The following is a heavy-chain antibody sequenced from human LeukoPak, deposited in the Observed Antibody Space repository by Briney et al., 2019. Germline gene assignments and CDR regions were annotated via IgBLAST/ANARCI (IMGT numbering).Heavy chain of an antibody. D-gene: IGHD6-6*01. V-gene: IGHV1-2*02. CDR1: GYTFSGYY. CDR3: ARGHSTSSSFDY. Sequence: ASVKVSCKASGYTFSGYYMFWVRQAPGQGLEWMGRINLNSGDTNYAQKFQGRVTLTRDTSITTAYMELRGLISDDTAVYYCARGHSTSSSFDYWGQGTLVTDSS. CDR2: INLNSGDT. J-gene: IGHJ4*02.